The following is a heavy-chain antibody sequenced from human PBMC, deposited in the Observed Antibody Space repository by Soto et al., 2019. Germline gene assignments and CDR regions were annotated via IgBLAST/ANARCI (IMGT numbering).Heavy chain of an antibody. CDR1: GGSISSFYYY. Sequence: SETLSLTCTVSGGSISSFYYYWSWIRQPPGKGLEWIGYIYYSGSTYYNPSLKSRVTISVDTSKNQFSLKLSSVTAADTAVYYCARGITMTHTNWFDPWGQGTLVTVSS. D-gene: IGHD3-22*01. CDR3: ARGITMTHTNWFDP. CDR2: IYYSGST. J-gene: IGHJ5*02. V-gene: IGHV4-30-4*01.